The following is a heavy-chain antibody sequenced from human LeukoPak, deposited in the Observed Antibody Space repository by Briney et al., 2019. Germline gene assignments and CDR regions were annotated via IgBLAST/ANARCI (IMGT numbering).Heavy chain of an antibody. Sequence: PGGSLRLSCAASGFTVSSNDMSWVRQAPGKGLEWVSVIYSGGSPYYADSVKGRFTISRDNSKNTLYLQMNSLRAEDTAVYYCARVAGWHWFDPWGQGTLVTVSS. CDR2: IYSGGSP. CDR1: GFTVSSND. J-gene: IGHJ5*02. CDR3: ARVAGWHWFDP. V-gene: IGHV3-53*01. D-gene: IGHD6-19*01.